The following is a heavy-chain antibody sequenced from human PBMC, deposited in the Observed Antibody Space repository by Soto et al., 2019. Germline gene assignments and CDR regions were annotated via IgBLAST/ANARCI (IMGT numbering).Heavy chain of an antibody. V-gene: IGHV3-53*04. D-gene: IGHD3-10*01. CDR1: GFTVSSNY. CDR3: AGGQSRFPGFGYFDY. Sequence: PGGSLRLSCAASGFTVSSNYMSWVRQAPGKGLEWVSVIYSGGSTYYADSVKGRFTISRHNSKNTLYLQMNSLRAEDTAVYYCAGGQSRFPGFGYFDYWGQGTLVTVSS. J-gene: IGHJ4*02. CDR2: IYSGGST.